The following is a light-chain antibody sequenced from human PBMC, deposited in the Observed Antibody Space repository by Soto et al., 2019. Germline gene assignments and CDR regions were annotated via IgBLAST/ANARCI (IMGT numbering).Light chain of an antibody. J-gene: IGKJ2*01. CDR3: QQYNNWSSYT. V-gene: IGKV3-11*01. CDR1: QSISSY. CDR2: AAS. Sequence: EIVLTQSPATLSLSPGERATLSCRASQSISSYLAWYQQKPGQAPRLLIYAASNRATGIPARFSGSGSGTDFTLTISSLEPEDFAVYYCQQYNNWSSYTFGQGTKLEIK.